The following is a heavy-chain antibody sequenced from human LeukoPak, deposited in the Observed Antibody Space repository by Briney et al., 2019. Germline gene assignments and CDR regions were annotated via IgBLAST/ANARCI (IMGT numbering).Heavy chain of an antibody. CDR1: GGSISGYY. CDR2: MYYSWTT. CDR3: ARRHWGGDYGMDV. Sequence: SETLSFTCSVSGGSISGYYWNWIRQPPKKVLEWIGYMYYSWTTNYNPSLKSRVTISVDRPKNQFSLKLSSVTAADTAGYYCARRHWGGDYGMDVWGQGTTVTVSS. D-gene: IGHD3-16*01. J-gene: IGHJ6*02. V-gene: IGHV4-59*08.